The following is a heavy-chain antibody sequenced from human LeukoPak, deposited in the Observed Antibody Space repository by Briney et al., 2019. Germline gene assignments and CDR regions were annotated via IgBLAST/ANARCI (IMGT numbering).Heavy chain of an antibody. D-gene: IGHD3-22*01. V-gene: IGHV3-64*01. CDR2: ISSNGGST. J-gene: IGHJ3*02. CDR1: GFTFSSYA. Sequence: PGGSLRLSCAASGFTFSSYAMHWVRQAPGKGLEYVSAISSNGGSTYYANSVKGRFTISRDNSKNTLYLQMGSLRAEDMAVYYCARDYYDSSGYVVHDAFDIWGQGTMVTVSS. CDR3: ARDYYDSSGYVVHDAFDI.